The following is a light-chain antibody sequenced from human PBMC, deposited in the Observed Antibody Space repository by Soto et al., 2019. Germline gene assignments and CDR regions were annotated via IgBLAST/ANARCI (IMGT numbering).Light chain of an antibody. J-gene: IGKJ2*01. CDR1: QSVSSSY. CDR3: QQYGSSPMYT. V-gene: IGKV3-20*01. Sequence: EIVLTQSPGTLSLSPGERATLSCRASQSVSSSYVAWYQQKPGQAPRHLIYGASSRATGIPDRFSGSGSGTAVTLNIRRLEPEDFAVYYCQQYGSSPMYTFGQGTKLESK. CDR2: GAS.